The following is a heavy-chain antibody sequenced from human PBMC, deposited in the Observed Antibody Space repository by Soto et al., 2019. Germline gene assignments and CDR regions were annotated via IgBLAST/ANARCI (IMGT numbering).Heavy chain of an antibody. D-gene: IGHD3-16*01. CDR1: GFSLNTYGVG. J-gene: IGHJ4*02. Sequence: QITLKESGPTLVKPTQTLTLTCTVSGFSLNTYGVGVGWIRQPPGKALEWLALIYWDDDKRYSPSLKSRLTITKDTSKNQVVITMTNMDPVETVTYYCARALGSWGAYYFDYWGQGTMVTVSS. CDR2: IYWDDDK. V-gene: IGHV2-5*02. CDR3: ARALGSWGAYYFDY.